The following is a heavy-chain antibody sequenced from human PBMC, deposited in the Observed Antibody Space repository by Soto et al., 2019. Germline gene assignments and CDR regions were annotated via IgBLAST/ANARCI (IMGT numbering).Heavy chain of an antibody. CDR3: ASFFFFQAEDGIRDL. CDR2: INWNVGSP. V-gene: IGHV3-20*03. Sequence: KGLERVSGINWNVGSPGYADSVKGRFTISRDNAKNSLYLQMNSLRAEDRALYYCASFFFFQAEDGIRDL. D-gene: IGHD2-21*01. J-gene: IGHJ2*01.